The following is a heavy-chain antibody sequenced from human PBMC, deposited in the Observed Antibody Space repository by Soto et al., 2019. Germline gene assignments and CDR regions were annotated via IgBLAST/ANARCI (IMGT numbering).Heavy chain of an antibody. CDR2: ISAYNGNT. V-gene: IGHV1-18*04. J-gene: IGHJ6*02. Sequence: ASVKVSCKASGYTFTSYGISWVRQAPGHGLEWMGWISAYNGNTNYAQKLQGRVTMTTDTSTRTAYMELRSLRSDDTAVYYCARDQSLNTVTSRGAYYDYGMDVWGQGTTVTVSS. CDR3: ARDQSLNTVTSRGAYYDYGMDV. CDR1: GYTFTSYG. D-gene: IGHD4-17*01.